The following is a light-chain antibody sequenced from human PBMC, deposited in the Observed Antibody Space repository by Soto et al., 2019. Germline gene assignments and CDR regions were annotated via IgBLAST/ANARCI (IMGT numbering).Light chain of an antibody. J-gene: IGLJ3*02. CDR1: NSDVGGYDR. CDR2: EVY. CDR3: ISYIPSTTTHWV. V-gene: IGLV2-14*01. Sequence: QSSLTHPASLSGSPGQSITISCTGTNSDVGGYDRVSWYQHHPGKAPKLLIFEVYNRPSGISDRFSGSKSGDTASLTISGLQAEDEADYYCISYIPSTTTHWVFGGGTKVTV.